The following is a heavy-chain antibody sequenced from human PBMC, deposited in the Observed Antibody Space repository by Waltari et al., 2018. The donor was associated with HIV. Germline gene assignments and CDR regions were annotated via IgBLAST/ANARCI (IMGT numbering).Heavy chain of an antibody. J-gene: IGHJ4*02. CDR2: ISGNSGSI. CDR1: GFTFDDYA. CDR3: AKDMKGGGYGFDY. D-gene: IGHD5-12*01. Sequence: EVQLVESGGGLVQPGRSLRLSCAASGFTFDDYAMHWVRQAPGKGLEWVSGISGNSGSIGHADSVKGRFTISRDNAKNSLYLQMNSLRAEDTALYYCAKDMKGGGYGFDYWGQGTLVTVSS. V-gene: IGHV3-9*01.